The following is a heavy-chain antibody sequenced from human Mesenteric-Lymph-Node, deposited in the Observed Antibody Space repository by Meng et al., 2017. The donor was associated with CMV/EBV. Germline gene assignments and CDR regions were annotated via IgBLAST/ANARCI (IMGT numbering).Heavy chain of an antibody. D-gene: IGHD3-3*01. J-gene: IGHJ6*02. CDR3: ARPSGEYPPPSFDYGMDV. CDR2: IKQDGSET. Sequence: GESLKISCAASGFTFTAYSMSWVRQAPGKGLEWVASIKQDGSETPYVASVKGRFTISRDNAKSSLYLQMNSLRVEDTAVYYCARPSGEYPPPSFDYGMDVWGQGTTVTVSS. V-gene: IGHV3-7*01. CDR1: GFTFTAYS.